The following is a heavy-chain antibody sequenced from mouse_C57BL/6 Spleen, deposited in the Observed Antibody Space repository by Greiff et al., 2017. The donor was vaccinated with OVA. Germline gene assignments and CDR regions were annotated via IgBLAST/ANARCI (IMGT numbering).Heavy chain of an antibody. CDR2: INPNNGGT. CDR1: GYTFTDYY. V-gene: IGHV1-26*01. J-gene: IGHJ2*01. D-gene: IGHD1-1*01. CDR3: ARDITTVPGYFDY. Sequence: VQLQQSGPELVKPGASVKISCKASGYTFTDYYMNWVKQSHGKSLEWIGDINPNNGGTSYNQKFKGKATLTVDKSPSTAYMELRSLTSEDSAVYYCARDITTVPGYFDYWGQGTTLTVSS.